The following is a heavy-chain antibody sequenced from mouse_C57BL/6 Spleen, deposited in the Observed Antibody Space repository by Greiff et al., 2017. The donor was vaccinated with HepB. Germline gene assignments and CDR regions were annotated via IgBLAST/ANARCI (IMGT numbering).Heavy chain of an antibody. D-gene: IGHD2-3*01. CDR1: GYTFTSYT. V-gene: IGHV1-4*01. J-gene: IGHJ2*01. Sequence: VQLQQSGAELARPGASVKMSCKASGYTFTSYTMHWVKQRPGQGLEWIGYINPSSGYTKYNQKFKDKATLTADKSSSKAYMQLSSLTSEDSAVYYCARWDDGLYYFDYWGQGTTLTVSS. CDR3: ARWDDGLYYFDY. CDR2: INPSSGYT.